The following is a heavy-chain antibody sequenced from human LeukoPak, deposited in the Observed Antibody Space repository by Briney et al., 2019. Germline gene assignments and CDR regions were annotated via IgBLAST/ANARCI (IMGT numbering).Heavy chain of an antibody. J-gene: IGHJ4*02. V-gene: IGHV3-30*03. D-gene: IGHD6-19*01. Sequence: GGSLRLSCAASGFTFSSYGMRWVRQAPGKGLEWVAVISYDGSNKYYADSVKGRFTISRDNSKNTLYLQMNSLRAEDTAVYYCLSGPYSSGWYYFDYWGQGTLVTVSS. CDR1: GFTFSSYG. CDR3: LSGPYSSGWYYFDY. CDR2: ISYDGSNK.